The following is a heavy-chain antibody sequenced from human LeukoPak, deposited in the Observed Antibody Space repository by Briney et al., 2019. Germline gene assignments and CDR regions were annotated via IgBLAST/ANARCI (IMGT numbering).Heavy chain of an antibody. CDR1: GGSISSHY. D-gene: IGHD1-1*01. CDR2: IYYSGST. J-gene: IGHJ4*02. Sequence: SETLSLTCTVSGGSISSHYWSWIRQPPGKGLEWIGYIYYSGSTNYNPSLKSRVTISVDTSKNQFSLKLSSVTAADTAVYYCASYNEGVDYWGQGTLVTVSS. V-gene: IGHV4-59*11. CDR3: ASYNEGVDY.